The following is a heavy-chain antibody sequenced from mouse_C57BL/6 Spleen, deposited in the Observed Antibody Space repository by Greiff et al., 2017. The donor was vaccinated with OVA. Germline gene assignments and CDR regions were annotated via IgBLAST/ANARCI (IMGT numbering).Heavy chain of an antibody. CDR1: GFNIKDYY. V-gene: IGHV14-1*01. D-gene: IGHD2-1*01. CDR2: IDPEDGDT. CDR3: TTPVYGNYGAY. J-gene: IGHJ3*01. Sequence: VQLQQSGAELVRPGASVKLSCTASGFNIKDYYMHWVKQRPEQGLEWIGRIDPEDGDTEYAPKFQGKATMTADTSSNTAYLQLSSLTSEDTAVYYCTTPVYGNYGAYWGQGTLVTVSA.